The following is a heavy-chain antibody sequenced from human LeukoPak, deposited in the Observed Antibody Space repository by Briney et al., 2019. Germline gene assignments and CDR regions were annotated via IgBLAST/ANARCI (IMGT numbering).Heavy chain of an antibody. CDR3: AKAYYGDRQRTWYFDL. CDR2: ISYDGSNK. J-gene: IGHJ2*01. V-gene: IGHV3-30*18. Sequence: GGSLRLSCAASGFTFSSYGMHWVRQAPGKGLEWVAVISYDGSNKYYADSVKGRFTISRDNSKNTLYLQMNSLRAEDTAVYYCAKAYYGDRQRTWYFDLWGRGTLVTVSS. D-gene: IGHD4-17*01. CDR1: GFTFSSYG.